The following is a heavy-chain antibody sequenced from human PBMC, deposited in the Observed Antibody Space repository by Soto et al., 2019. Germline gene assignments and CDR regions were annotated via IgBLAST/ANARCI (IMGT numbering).Heavy chain of an antibody. CDR3: ARASWGSSSSSSLYYFDY. V-gene: IGHV4-30-4*01. CDR2: VYYSGGT. CDR1: GGSISSGDYY. D-gene: IGHD6-13*01. J-gene: IGHJ4*02. Sequence: PSETLSLTCTVSGGSISSGDYYWSWIRQPPGKGLEWIGYVYYSGGTYYNPSLKSRVTISVDTSKNQFSLKLSSVTAADTAVYYCARASWGSSSSSSLYYFDYWRQGTLVTVSS.